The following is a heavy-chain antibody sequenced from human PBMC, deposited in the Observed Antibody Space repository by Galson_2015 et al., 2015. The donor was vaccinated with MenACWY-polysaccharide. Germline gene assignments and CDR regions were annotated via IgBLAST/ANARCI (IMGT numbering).Heavy chain of an antibody. J-gene: IGHJ4*02. Sequence: FLRLSCADSGFTFSNYLMTWVRQAPGKGLEWVASIKRDGSDKYYVDSVKGRFTISRDNAKNSLYLEMNSLRVEDTAVYYCARGHLWLGTWGQGTLVTVSS. CDR2: IKRDGSDK. CDR3: ARGHLWLGT. V-gene: IGHV3-7*01. D-gene: IGHD3-10*01. CDR1: GFTFSNYL.